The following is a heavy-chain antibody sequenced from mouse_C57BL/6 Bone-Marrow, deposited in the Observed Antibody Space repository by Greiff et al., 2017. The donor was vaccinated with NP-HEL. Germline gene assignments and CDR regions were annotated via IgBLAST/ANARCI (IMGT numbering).Heavy chain of an antibody. D-gene: IGHD2-3*01. CDR2: IYPRSGNT. J-gene: IGHJ3*01. CDR1: GYTFTSYG. Sequence: VHLVESGAELARPGASVKLSCKASGYTFTSYGISWVKQRTGQGLEWIGEIYPRSGNTYYNEKFKGKATLTADKSSSTAYMELRSLTSEDSAVYFCARYEGNYLAWFAYWGQGTLVTVSA. CDR3: ARYEGNYLAWFAY. V-gene: IGHV1-81*01.